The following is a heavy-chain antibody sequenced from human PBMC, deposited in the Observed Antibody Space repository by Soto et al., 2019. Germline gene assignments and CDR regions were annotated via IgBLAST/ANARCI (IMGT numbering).Heavy chain of an antibody. CDR2: IYWDDDK. CDR3: AHRVLRTVFGLVTTTAIYFDF. V-gene: IGHV2-5*02. D-gene: IGHD3-3*01. CDR1: GFSLTTSGVG. Sequence: QITLNESGPTQVNPRQTLTLTYTFSGFSLTTSGVGVGWIRQSPGKAPEWLALIYWDDDKRYSPSLKSRLTITKDTSKNQVVLTMADLDPADTATYYCAHRVLRTVFGLVTTTAIYFDFWGQGTPVAVSS. J-gene: IGHJ4*02.